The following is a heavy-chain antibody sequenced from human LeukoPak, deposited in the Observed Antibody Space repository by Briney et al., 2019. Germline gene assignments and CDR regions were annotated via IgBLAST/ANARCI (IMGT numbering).Heavy chain of an antibody. CDR1: GLTFDDYG. J-gene: IGHJ6*02. D-gene: IGHD3-10*01. CDR3: AKDEWFGELFPTTGLDV. CDR2: ISWNSADI. Sequence: GGSLRLSCAASGLTFDDYGMHWVRQVPGKGLEWVSGISWNSADIGYADSVKGRFTISRDNAKNSLFLQMNSLRDEDTALYYCAKDEWFGELFPTTGLDVWGQGTTVTVSS. V-gene: IGHV3-9*01.